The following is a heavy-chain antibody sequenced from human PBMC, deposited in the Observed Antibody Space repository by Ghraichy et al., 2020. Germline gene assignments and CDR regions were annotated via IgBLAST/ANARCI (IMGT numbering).Heavy chain of an antibody. J-gene: IGHJ1*01. V-gene: IGHV1-2*02. Sequence: ASVKVSCKASGYTFSAYYLHWERQAPGHELEWKGWINPHTGGTTFAQKFQGRVTMTSDTPINTAYLELSRLRSDDTALYYCARGESLSDSGDSIQQWGQGSLVTVSS. CDR1: GYTFSAYY. D-gene: IGHD4-17*01. CDR3: ARGESLSDSGDSIQQ. CDR2: INPHTGGT.